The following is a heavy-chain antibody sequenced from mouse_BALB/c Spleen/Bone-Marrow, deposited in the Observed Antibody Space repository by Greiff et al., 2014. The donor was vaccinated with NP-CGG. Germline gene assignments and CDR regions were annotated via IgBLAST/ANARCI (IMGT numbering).Heavy chain of an antibody. CDR2: ISSGGNYT. Sequence: VQLKESGGGLVKPGGSLKLSCAASGFTFSSYALSWVRQSPEKRLEGVAEISSGGNYTYYPDTVTGRFTISRDNAKNILYLEMNSLRSDDTAMYYCVRAYGSSYAMDYWGQGTSVTVSS. D-gene: IGHD1-1*01. V-gene: IGHV5-9-4*01. CDR1: GFTFSSYA. J-gene: IGHJ4*01. CDR3: VRAYGSSYAMDY.